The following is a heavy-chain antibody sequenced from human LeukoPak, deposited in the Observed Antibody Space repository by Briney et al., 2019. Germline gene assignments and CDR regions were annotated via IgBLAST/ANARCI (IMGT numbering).Heavy chain of an antibody. CDR1: GFTFSSYA. Sequence: PGGSLRLSCAASGFTFSSYAMSWVRQAPGKGLEWVSAISGSGGSTYYADSVKGRFTISRDNSKNTLYLQMNSLRAEDTAVYYCAKGGYGSGDYYGMDVWGQGTTVTVSS. D-gene: IGHD3-10*01. J-gene: IGHJ6*02. V-gene: IGHV3-23*01. CDR2: ISGSGGST. CDR3: AKGGYGSGDYYGMDV.